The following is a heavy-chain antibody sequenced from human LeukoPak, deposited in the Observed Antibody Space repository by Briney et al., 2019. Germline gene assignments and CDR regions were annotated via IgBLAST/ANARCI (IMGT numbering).Heavy chain of an antibody. V-gene: IGHV4-59*01. CDR3: ARELYTIFGVVTHMDV. D-gene: IGHD3-3*01. J-gene: IGHJ6*04. CDR2: IHYSGST. Sequence: PSQTLSLTCAVSGGSISTYYWSWIRQPPGKGLEWIGCIHYSGSTNYNPSLKSRVTISVETSKNQFSLKLSSVTAADTAVYYCARELYTIFGVVTHMDVWAKGPRSPSPQ. CDR1: GGSISTYY.